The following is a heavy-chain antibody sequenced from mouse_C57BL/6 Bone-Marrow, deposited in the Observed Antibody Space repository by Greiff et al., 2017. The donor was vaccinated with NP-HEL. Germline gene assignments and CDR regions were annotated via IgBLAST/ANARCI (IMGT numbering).Heavy chain of an antibody. V-gene: IGHV5-6*02. CDR1: GFTFSSYG. CDR3: ARRGKRGYWYFDV. Sequence: EVMLVESGGDLVKPGGSLKLSCAASGFTFSSYGMSWVRQTPDKRLEWVATISSGGSYTYYPDSVKGRFTISRDNAKNTLYLQMSSLKSEDTAMYYCARRGKRGYWYFDVWGTGTTVTVSS. CDR2: ISSGGSYT. D-gene: IGHD2-1*01. J-gene: IGHJ1*03.